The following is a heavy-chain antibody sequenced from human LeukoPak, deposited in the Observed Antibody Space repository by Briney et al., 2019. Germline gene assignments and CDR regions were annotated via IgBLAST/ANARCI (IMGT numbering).Heavy chain of an antibody. D-gene: IGHD5-18*01. Sequence: PGGSLRLSCAASGFTFDDYTMHWVRQAPGKGLEWVSLISWDGGSTYYADSVKGRFTISRDNSKNSLYLQMNSLRTEDTALYYCAKDIRVGYSYGSFDYWGQGTLVTVSS. J-gene: IGHJ4*02. CDR1: GFTFDDYT. CDR3: AKDIRVGYSYGSFDY. V-gene: IGHV3-43*01. CDR2: ISWDGGST.